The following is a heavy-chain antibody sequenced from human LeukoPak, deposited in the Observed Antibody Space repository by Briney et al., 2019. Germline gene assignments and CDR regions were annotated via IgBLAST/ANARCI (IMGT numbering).Heavy chain of an antibody. D-gene: IGHD3-3*01. J-gene: IGHJ3*02. CDR3: ARVPTEDILGVLVSGVFDI. CDR1: GYTFTSYG. Sequence: GASVKVSCKASGYTFTSYGISWVRQAPGQGLEWMGWISAYNGNTNYAQKLQGRVTMTTDTSTRTAYMELRSLRSDDTAVYYCARVPTEDILGVLVSGVFDIWGQGTMVTVSS. V-gene: IGHV1-18*01. CDR2: ISAYNGNT.